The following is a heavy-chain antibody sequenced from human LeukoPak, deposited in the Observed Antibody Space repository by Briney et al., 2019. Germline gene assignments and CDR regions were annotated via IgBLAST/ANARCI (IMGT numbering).Heavy chain of an antibody. D-gene: IGHD5-24*01. CDR2: INQDGNTK. CDR3: ARDAGEMATYWYSDL. Sequence: TGGSLRLSCAASGFTFSDSWMTWVRQAPGRGREWVAEINQDGNTKSYMRSVEGRFTISRDNARNSMYLQMSSLRAEDTAVYFCARDAGEMATYWYSDLWGRGTLVTVSS. CDR1: GFTFSDSW. J-gene: IGHJ2*01. V-gene: IGHV3-7*01.